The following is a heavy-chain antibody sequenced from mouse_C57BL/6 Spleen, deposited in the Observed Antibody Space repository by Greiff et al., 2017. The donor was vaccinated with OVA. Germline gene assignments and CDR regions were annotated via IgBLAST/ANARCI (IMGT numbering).Heavy chain of an antibody. CDR3: ARSVTTVVAKGYYFDY. Sequence: QVQLQQPGAELVKPGASVKLSCKASGYTFTSYWMHWVKQRPGRGLEWIGRIDPNSGGTKYNEKFKSKATLTVDKPSSTAYMQRSSLTSEDSAVYYCARSVTTVVAKGYYFDYWGQGTTLTVSS. D-gene: IGHD1-1*01. V-gene: IGHV1-72*01. J-gene: IGHJ2*01. CDR2: IDPNSGGT. CDR1: GYTFTSYW.